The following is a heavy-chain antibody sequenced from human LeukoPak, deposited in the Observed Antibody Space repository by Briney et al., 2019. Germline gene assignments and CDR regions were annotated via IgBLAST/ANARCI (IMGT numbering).Heavy chain of an antibody. J-gene: IGHJ3*02. CDR3: AYRGATTLDAFDI. CDR2: ISSSSSYI. D-gene: IGHD1-26*01. Sequence: GGSLRLSCAASGFTFSGYSMNWVRQAPGKGLEWVSSISSSSSYIYYADSVKGRFTISRDNAKNSLYLQMNSLRAEDTAVYYCAYRGATTLDAFDIWGQGTMVTVSS. CDR1: GFTFSGYS. V-gene: IGHV3-21*01.